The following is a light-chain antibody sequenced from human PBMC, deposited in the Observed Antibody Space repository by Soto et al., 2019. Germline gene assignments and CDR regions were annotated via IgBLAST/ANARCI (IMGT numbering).Light chain of an antibody. CDR1: QSVISTD. CDR2: AAS. V-gene: IGKV3-20*01. Sequence: EIVLTQSPGTLSLSPGERATLSCRASQSVISTDLAWYQQKPGQAPRLLVYAASSRASGIPDRFSGSGSGTDFTLTIIRLEPEDVAVYYCQQYGTSPPDFGGGTRVEI. J-gene: IGKJ4*01. CDR3: QQYGTSPPD.